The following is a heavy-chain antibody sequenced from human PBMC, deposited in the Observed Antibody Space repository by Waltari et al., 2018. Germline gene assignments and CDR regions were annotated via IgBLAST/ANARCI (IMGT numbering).Heavy chain of an antibody. CDR1: GYTFTGYY. CDR3: ARSLAAGDAFDI. Sequence: QVQLVQSGAEVKKPGASVKVSCKASGYTFTGYYMHWVRQAPGQGLEWMGWINPNSGGTNYATKFQGRVTMPRDTSSSTAYMELSRLRSDDTAVYYCARSLAAGDAFDIWGQGTMVTVSS. J-gene: IGHJ3*02. CDR2: INPNSGGT. D-gene: IGHD6-25*01. V-gene: IGHV1-2*02.